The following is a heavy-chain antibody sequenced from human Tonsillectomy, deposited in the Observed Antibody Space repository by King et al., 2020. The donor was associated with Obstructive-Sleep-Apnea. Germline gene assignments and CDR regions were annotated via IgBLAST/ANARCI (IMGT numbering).Heavy chain of an antibody. CDR1: GFTFSNAW. CDR2: IKSKTDGGTT. V-gene: IGHV3-15*01. D-gene: IGHD3-22*01. J-gene: IGHJ4*02. CDR3: PTGGGDYYDSSGYYYPSNAFDY. Sequence: VQLVESGGGLVKPGGSLRLSCAASGFTFSNAWMSWVRQAPGKGLEWVGRIKSKTDGGTTDYAAPVKGRFTISRDDSNNTLYLQMNSLKTEDTAVYYCPTGGGDYYDSSGYYYPSNAFDYWGQGTLVTVSS.